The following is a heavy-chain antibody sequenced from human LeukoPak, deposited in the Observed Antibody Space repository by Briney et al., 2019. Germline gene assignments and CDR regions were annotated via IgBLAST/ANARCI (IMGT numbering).Heavy chain of an antibody. CDR1: GGSISSGDYY. D-gene: IGHD3/OR15-3a*01. CDR2: IYYSGST. Sequence: SETLSLTCTVSGGSISSGDYYWSWIRQPPGKGLEWIGYIYYSGSTYYNPSLKSRVTISVDTSKNQFSLKLSSVTAADTAVYYCAKEVARRTGGFDPWGQGTLVTVSS. CDR3: AKEVARRTGGFDP. V-gene: IGHV4-30-4*08. J-gene: IGHJ5*02.